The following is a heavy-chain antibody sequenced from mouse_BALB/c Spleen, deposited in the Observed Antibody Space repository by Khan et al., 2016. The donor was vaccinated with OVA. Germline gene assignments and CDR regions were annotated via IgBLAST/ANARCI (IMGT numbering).Heavy chain of an antibody. J-gene: IGHJ4*01. CDR2: INTYTGEP. Sequence: QIQLVQSGPELKKPGETVKISCKASGYTFTNNGMNWVKQNPGKGLKWMGWINTYTGEPTYVDDFKGRFAFSLETSATTAYLQINNLKNEDTATYFCARVGYAGTMDYWGQGTSVTDSS. CDR1: GYTFTNNG. V-gene: IGHV9-3-1*01. CDR3: ARVGYAGTMDY. D-gene: IGHD2-14*01.